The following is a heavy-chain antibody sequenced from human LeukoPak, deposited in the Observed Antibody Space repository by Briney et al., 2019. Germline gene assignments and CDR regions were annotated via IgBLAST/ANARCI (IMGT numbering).Heavy chain of an antibody. Sequence: GGSLRLSCAASGFTFSNYAMSWVRQAPWKELEWVSAVSTSGTGTYYADSVKGRFTISRDNSKKTLYLQMNSLRAEDTAVYYCASPRGIPEGAKGYWGQGTLVTVSS. CDR2: VSTSGTGT. J-gene: IGHJ4*02. CDR1: GFTFSNYA. D-gene: IGHD6-13*01. V-gene: IGHV3-23*01. CDR3: ASPRGIPEGAKGY.